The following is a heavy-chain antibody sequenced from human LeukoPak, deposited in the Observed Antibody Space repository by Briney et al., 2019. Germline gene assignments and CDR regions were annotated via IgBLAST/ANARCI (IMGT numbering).Heavy chain of an antibody. CDR3: ARGLRRGYDFWSGQAHWFDP. CDR2: INHSGST. Sequence: SETLFLTCTVSGGSISSSSYYWGWIRQPPGKGLEWIGEINHSGSTNYNPSLKSRVTISVDTSKNQFSLKLSSVTAADTAVYYCARGLRRGYDFWSGQAHWFDPWGQGTLVTVSS. J-gene: IGHJ5*02. V-gene: IGHV4-39*07. CDR1: GGSISSSSYY. D-gene: IGHD3-3*01.